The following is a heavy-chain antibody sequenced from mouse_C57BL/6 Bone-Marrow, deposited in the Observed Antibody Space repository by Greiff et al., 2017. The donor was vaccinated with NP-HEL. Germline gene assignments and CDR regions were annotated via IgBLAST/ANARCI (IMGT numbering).Heavy chain of an antibody. J-gene: IGHJ3*01. CDR3: ARSYGNLWFAY. V-gene: IGHV1-59*01. Sequence: QVQLQQPGAELVRPGTSVKLSCKASGYTFTSYWMHWVKQRPGQGLEWIGVIDPSDSYTNYNQKFKGKATLTVDTSSSTAYMQLSSLTSEDSAVSYCARSYGNLWFAYWGQGTLVTVSA. CDR2: IDPSDSYT. CDR1: GYTFTSYW. D-gene: IGHD2-1*01.